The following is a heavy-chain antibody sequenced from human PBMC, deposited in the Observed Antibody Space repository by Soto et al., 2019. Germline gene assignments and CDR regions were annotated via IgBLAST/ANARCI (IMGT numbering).Heavy chain of an antibody. CDR2: IYYSGST. J-gene: IGHJ5*02. CDR1: GGSISSSSYY. Sequence: PSETLSLTCTVSGGSISSSSYYWGWIRQPPGKGLEWIGSIYYSGSTYYNPSLKSRVTISVDTSKNQFSLKLSSVTAADTAVYYCARHIRPNNYNLEQQLGNWFDPWGQGTLVTVSS. CDR3: ARHIRPNNYNLEQQLGNWFDP. D-gene: IGHD6-13*01. V-gene: IGHV4-39*01.